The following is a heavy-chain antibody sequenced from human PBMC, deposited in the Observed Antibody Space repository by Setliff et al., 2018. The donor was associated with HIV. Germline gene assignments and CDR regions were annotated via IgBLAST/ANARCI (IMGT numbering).Heavy chain of an antibody. CDR3: ARATFLRRTTYPYYMDV. CDR1: GGSFSDNY. CDR2: INHRGRT. Sequence: PSETLSLTCAVYGGSFSDNYWSWIRQSPGKGLEWIGEINHRGRTRYNPSLKSRVTISVETSKNQFSLRVNSVTAADTAVYYCARATFLRRTTYPYYMDVWGKGTAVTVSS. V-gene: IGHV4-34*01. D-gene: IGHD1-1*01. J-gene: IGHJ6*03.